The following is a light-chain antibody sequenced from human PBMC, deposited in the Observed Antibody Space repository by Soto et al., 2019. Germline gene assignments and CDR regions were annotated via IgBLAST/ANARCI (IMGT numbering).Light chain of an antibody. CDR1: QSVSSN. CDR3: HHSNNWPYT. V-gene: IGKV3-15*01. Sequence: IVMTQSPATLSVSPGERATLSCRASQSVSSNLAWYQQKPGQAPRLLIYGASTRATGIPVRFSGSGSGTAFTLTIRSRQSEDLPVYYYHHSNNWPYTFGQGTKLEIK. CDR2: GAS. J-gene: IGKJ2*01.